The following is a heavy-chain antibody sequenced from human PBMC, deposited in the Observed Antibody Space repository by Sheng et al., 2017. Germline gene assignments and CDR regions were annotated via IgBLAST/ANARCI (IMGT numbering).Heavy chain of an antibody. D-gene: IGHD3-10*01. Sequence: QVQLVESGGGVVLPGRSLRLSCAASGFTFSNYGMHWVRQAPGKGLEWVAVMSYDGRNEYYRDSVKGRFTISRDNSKNTLYVQMNSLRGEDTGVYYCARDHEGRPFDDWGQGTLVTVSS. V-gene: IGHV3-30*03. CDR3: ARDHEGRPFDD. CDR2: MSYDGRNE. CDR1: GFTFSNYG. J-gene: IGHJ4*02.